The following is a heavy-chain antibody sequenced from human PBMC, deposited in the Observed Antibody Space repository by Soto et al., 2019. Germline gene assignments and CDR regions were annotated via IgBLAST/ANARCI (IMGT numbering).Heavy chain of an antibody. CDR1: GGTFSNSA. Sequence: QVQLVQSGAAVKKPGSSVKLSCKASGGTFSNSAISWVRQAPGQGLEWMGGIMPIFRTPDSAQKFQGRVTTTAVETTSTAYRELGGLRADDTAVYYCARDKYRLQLGGNYYYVMDVCGQGITVPVAS. J-gene: IGHJ6*02. D-gene: IGHD4-4*01. CDR2: IMPIFRTP. V-gene: IGHV1-69*12. CDR3: ARDKYRLQLGGNYYYVMDV.